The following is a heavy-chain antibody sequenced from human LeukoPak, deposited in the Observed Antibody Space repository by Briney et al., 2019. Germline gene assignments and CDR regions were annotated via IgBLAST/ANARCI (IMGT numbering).Heavy chain of an antibody. CDR3: ARRQRGPGWYLRGGWFNP. Sequence: SETLSLTCTVSGGSINNNYWSWIRQRAGQGLEWIGSICTNGSSNYNSSLKSRGTITVDTSKNQYYLKLRLVTAADAAVYYCARRQRGPGWYLRGGWFNPWGQGTLVTVSS. D-gene: IGHD6-19*01. V-gene: IGHV4-4*07. CDR1: GGSINNNY. CDR2: ICTNGSS. J-gene: IGHJ5*02.